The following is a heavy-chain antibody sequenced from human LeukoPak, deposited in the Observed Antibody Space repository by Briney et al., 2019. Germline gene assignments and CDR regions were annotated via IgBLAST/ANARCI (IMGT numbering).Heavy chain of an antibody. J-gene: IGHJ4*02. CDR1: GFDFSGYG. V-gene: IGHV3-30*18. D-gene: IGHD3-9*01. CDR3: AKDYDILTGFSTGYYFDH. Sequence: GGSVRLSCAASGFDFSGYGMHWVRQATGKGLEWVAVISYDGSNKCYADSVKGRFIISRDNSKNTLYLQMNSLRAEDTAVYYCAKDYDILTGFSTGYYFDHWGQGTLVTVSS. CDR2: ISYDGSNK.